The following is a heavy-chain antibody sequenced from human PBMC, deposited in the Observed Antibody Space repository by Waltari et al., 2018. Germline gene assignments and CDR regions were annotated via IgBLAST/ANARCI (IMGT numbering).Heavy chain of an antibody. Sequence: QVTLKESGPALVKPTQTLTLTCTFSGFSLSTSGMSVSWIRQPPGKALEWLARIDWDDDKFYSTSLKTRLTISKDTSKNQVVLTMTNMDPVDTATYYCARILDSSSGVYYFDYWGQGTLVTVSS. J-gene: IGHJ4*02. V-gene: IGHV2-70*04. CDR2: IDWDDDK. D-gene: IGHD6-6*01. CDR1: GFSLSTSGMS. CDR3: ARILDSSSGVYYFDY.